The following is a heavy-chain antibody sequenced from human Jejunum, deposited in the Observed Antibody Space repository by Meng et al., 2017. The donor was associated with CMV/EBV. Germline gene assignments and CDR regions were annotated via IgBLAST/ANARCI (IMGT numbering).Heavy chain of an antibody. V-gene: IGHV3-48*03. CDR1: GFAFSGYE. CDR3: VTHLNNFGVVAAIDY. CDR2: ISKSGSTI. D-gene: IGHD3-3*01. Sequence: GFAFSGYEMNWVRQAPGKGLEWVSYISKSGSTIFYADSVKGRFTISRDTSNNILYLQMNGLRVEDTAVYYCVTHLNNFGVVAAIDYWGQGTLVTVSS. J-gene: IGHJ4*02.